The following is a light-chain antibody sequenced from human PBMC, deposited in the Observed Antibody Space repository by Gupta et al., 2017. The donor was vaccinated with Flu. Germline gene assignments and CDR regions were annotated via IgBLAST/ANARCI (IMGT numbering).Light chain of an antibody. CDR3: QSYDSSRPWV. CDR2: EDK. Sequence: NFILTQPHPVSESTGKTVTISSHRRSGAIGSHYVQWYQQRPGSAPTTVIYEDKQRPSGVPDRFSGSIDSSSNSASLTISGLQPEDEADYYCQSYDSSRPWVFGGGTRLTVL. CDR1: SGAIGSHY. J-gene: IGLJ3*02. V-gene: IGLV6-57*03.